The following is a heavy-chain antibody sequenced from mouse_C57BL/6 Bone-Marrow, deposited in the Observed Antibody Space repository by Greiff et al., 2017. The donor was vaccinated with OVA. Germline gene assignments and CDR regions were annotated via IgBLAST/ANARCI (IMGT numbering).Heavy chain of an antibody. CDR3: ASQTGYYFDY. Sequence: EVKLMESGGVLVKPGGSLKLSCAASGFTFSSYGMSWVRQTPDKRLEWVATISSGGSYTYYPDSVKGRFTISRDNAKNTLYLQMSSLKSEDTAMYYCASQTGYYFDYWGQGTTLTVSS. CDR2: ISSGGSYT. J-gene: IGHJ2*01. CDR1: GFTFSSYG. D-gene: IGHD4-1*01. V-gene: IGHV5-6*01.